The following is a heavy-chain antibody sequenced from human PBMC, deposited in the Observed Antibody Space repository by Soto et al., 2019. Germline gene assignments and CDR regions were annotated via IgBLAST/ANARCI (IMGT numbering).Heavy chain of an antibody. CDR1: GGSISSRESY. V-gene: IGHV4-39*01. CDR3: ARHWGRGAAGTCYN. CDR2: IYFSGST. Sequence: SETLSLTCSVFGGSISSRESYWGWIRQPPGKGLEWIGTIYFSGSTYYNPSLKSRVTMSVDTSKNQFSLKLSSVTAADTAVYYRARHWGRGAAGTCYNWGQGTLVTVSS. J-gene: IGHJ1*01. D-gene: IGHD6-13*01.